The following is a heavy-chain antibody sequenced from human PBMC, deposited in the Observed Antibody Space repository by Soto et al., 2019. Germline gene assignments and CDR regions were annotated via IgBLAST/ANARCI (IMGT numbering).Heavy chain of an antibody. CDR1: GFIVISHY. J-gene: IGHJ6*02. D-gene: IGHD2-15*01. V-gene: IGHV3-53*01. Sequence: TGGSLRLSCAASGFIVISHYMSWVRQALGKGLEWVSFIYSGGTTYYADSVKGRFTVSRDNSKNTLYLQMNSLRDEDTAVYYCARGGQVRGGMDVWGQGPTVTVYS. CDR3: ARGGQVRGGMDV. CDR2: IYSGGTT.